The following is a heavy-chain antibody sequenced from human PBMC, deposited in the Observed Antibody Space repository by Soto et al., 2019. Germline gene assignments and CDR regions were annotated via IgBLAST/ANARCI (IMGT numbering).Heavy chain of an antibody. CDR2: IVPTLRLT. D-gene: IGHD1-26*01. V-gene: IGHV1-69*08. CDR1: GGTSTIYT. CDR3: ATEKDGAGCVGVYT. Sequence: QVQLVQSGAEVKKPGSSLKVSCETSGGTSTIYTITWVRQAPGQGLQWMGRIVPTLRLTNYAQDFQGRLTITANTSTYTALRGLSSLASEDTAVYYGATEKDGAGCVGVYTWSQGTLVTISS. J-gene: IGHJ5*02.